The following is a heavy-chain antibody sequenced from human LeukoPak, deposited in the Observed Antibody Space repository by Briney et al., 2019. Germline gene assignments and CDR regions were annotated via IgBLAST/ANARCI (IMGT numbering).Heavy chain of an antibody. V-gene: IGHV4-59*01. D-gene: IGHD4-17*01. Sequence: SETLSLTCTVSGGSISSYYWSWIRQTPGKGLEWIGYIYYSGSTNYNPSLKSRVTISVDTSKNQFSLKLSSVTAADTAVYYCARSHMTTVTTYYYYGMDVWGQGPTVTVSS. CDR2: IYYSGST. CDR1: GGSISSYY. J-gene: IGHJ6*02. CDR3: ARSHMTTVTTYYYYGMDV.